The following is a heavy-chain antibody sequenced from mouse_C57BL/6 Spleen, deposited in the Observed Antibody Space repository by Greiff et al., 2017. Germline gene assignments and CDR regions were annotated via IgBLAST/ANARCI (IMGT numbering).Heavy chain of an antibody. D-gene: IGHD2-1*01. CDR2: IDPEDGDT. CDR3: TTGGNYEYFDG. Sequence: EVQLQQSGAELVRPGASVKLSCTASGFNIKDYYMHWVKQRPEQGLEWIGRIDPEDGDTEYAPKFQGKATMNADTSSNTAYLQLSSLTSEDTAVYYCTTGGNYEYFDGWGTGTTVTVSS. CDR1: GFNIKDYY. J-gene: IGHJ1*03. V-gene: IGHV14-1*01.